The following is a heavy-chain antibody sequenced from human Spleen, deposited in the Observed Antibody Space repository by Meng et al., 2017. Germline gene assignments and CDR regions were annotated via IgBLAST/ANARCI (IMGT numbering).Heavy chain of an antibody. V-gene: IGHV1-18*01. Sequence: QVQLVQSGAEVRKPGAPVQVSCKASGYTYTHHGSGWVRHAPGQGLEWMGWFVSYRDTYPAPKFQHRFTMTTDTLTNTVFMELTSLTPDDTAIYYCARGTPGISYCDYWGPGTLVTVSS. J-gene: IGHJ4*02. CDR1: GYTYTHHG. CDR3: ARGTPGISYCDY. D-gene: IGHD3-10*01. CDR2: FVSYRDT.